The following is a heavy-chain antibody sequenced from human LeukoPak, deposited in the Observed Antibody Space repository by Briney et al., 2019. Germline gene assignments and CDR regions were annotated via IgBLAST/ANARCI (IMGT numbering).Heavy chain of an antibody. D-gene: IGHD3-16*01. V-gene: IGHV1-2*02. Sequence: ASVKVSCKASGYTFTGYYTHWVRQAPGQGLEWMGWINPNSGGTNYAQKFQGRVTMTRDTSISTAYMELSRLRSDDTAVYYCARDWGGDNWFDPWGQGTLVTVSS. J-gene: IGHJ5*02. CDR3: ARDWGGDNWFDP. CDR2: INPNSGGT. CDR1: GYTFTGYY.